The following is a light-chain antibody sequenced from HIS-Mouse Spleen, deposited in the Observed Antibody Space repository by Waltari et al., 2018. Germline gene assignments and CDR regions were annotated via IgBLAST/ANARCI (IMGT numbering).Light chain of an antibody. V-gene: IGKV1-5*03. CDR3: QQYNSYSWT. CDR1: QSISSW. J-gene: IGKJ1*01. Sequence: SVGDRVTITCRASQSISSWLAWYQHKPGKAPKLLIYKASSLESGVPSRFSGSGSGTEFTLTISSLQPDDFATYYCQQYNSYSWTFGQGTKVEIK. CDR2: KAS.